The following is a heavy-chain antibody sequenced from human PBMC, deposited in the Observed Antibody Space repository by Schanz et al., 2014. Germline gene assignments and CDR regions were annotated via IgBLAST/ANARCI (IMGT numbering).Heavy chain of an antibody. CDR3: ARLVGPSFYYGMDV. J-gene: IGHJ6*02. CDR1: GGSISSGGYY. CDR2: IYDGGST. V-gene: IGHV4-31*03. Sequence: QVQLQESGPGLVKPSQTLSLTCTVSGGSISSGGYYWSWIRQHPGKGLEWIGYIYDGGSTYYNPSLKSRVTISVDTSKNQFSLRLSSVTAADTAVYYCARLVGPSFYYGMDVWGQGTTVNVSS. D-gene: IGHD2-15*01.